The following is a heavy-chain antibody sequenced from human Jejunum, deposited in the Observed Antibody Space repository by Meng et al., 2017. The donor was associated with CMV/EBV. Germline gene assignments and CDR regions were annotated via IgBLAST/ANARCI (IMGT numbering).Heavy chain of an antibody. CDR1: GYSFTSSY. CDR3: ARRSATSTHFYFDS. D-gene: IGHD3-3*02. CDR2: MNPSGGYT. Sequence: KAAGYSFTSSYIHWVRLAPGQGLEWMGLMNPSGGYTSYAQKFGGRVTMTADTSTSTIYLDVTRLTSEDTATYYCARRSATSTHFYFDSWGQGTLVTVSS. V-gene: IGHV1-46*01. J-gene: IGHJ4*02.